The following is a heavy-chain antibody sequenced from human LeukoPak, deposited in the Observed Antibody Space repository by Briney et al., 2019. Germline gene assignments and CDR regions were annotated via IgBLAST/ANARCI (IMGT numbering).Heavy chain of an antibody. J-gene: IGHJ4*02. CDR3: ARDSSAHFDY. CDR1: GGSISSYY. Sequence: SETLSLTCTVSGGSISSYYWSWIRQPPGKGLEWIGYIYYSGSTDYNPSPKSRVTISVDTSKNQFSLNLSSVTAADTAVYYCARDSSAHFDYWGQGTLVTVSS. CDR2: IYYSGST. V-gene: IGHV4-59*01.